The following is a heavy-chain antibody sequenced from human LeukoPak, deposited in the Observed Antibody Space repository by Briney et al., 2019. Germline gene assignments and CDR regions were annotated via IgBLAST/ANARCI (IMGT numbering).Heavy chain of an antibody. J-gene: IGHJ4*02. CDR2: IYTSGST. CDR3: ASRALVAGSDY. V-gene: IGHV4-4*07. Sequence: PSETLSLTCAVSGYSISSGYYWGWIRQPAGKGLEWIGRIYTSGSTNYNPSLKSRVTMSVDTSKNQFSLKLSSVTAADTAVYYCASRALVAGSDYWGQGTLVTVSS. D-gene: IGHD6-19*01. CDR1: GYSISSGYY.